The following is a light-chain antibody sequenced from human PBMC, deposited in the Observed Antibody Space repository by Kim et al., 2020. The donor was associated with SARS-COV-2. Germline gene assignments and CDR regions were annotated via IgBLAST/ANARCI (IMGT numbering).Light chain of an antibody. CDR3: QQYGSPPWT. Sequence: EIVLTQSPGTLSLSPGERATLSCRASQSVSSSYLAWYQQKPGQAPRLLIYGASSRATGIPDRFSGSGSGTDFTLTISRLEPEDFAVYYCQQYGSPPWTFGQGTKGDIK. J-gene: IGKJ1*01. CDR1: QSVSSSY. CDR2: GAS. V-gene: IGKV3-20*01.